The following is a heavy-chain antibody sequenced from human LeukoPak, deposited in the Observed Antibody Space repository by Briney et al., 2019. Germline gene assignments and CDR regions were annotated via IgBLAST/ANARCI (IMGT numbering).Heavy chain of an antibody. CDR2: IIPILCIA. CDR1: GGTFSSYA. Sequence: SVKVSCKASGGTFSSYAISWVRQAPGQGLEWMGRIIPILCIANYAQKFQGRVTITADKSTSTAYMELSSLRSEDTAVYYCARASQGYCSSTSCYAFDIWGQGTMVTVSS. D-gene: IGHD2-2*01. V-gene: IGHV1-69*04. CDR3: ARASQGYCSSTSCYAFDI. J-gene: IGHJ3*02.